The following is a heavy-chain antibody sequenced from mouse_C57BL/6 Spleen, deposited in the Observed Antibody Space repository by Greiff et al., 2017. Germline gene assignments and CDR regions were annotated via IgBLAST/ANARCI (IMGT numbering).Heavy chain of an antibody. CDR3: ARDGLTCGFAY. D-gene: IGHD2-3*01. J-gene: IGHJ3*01. Sequence: EVQLVESGEGLVKPGGSLKLSCAASGFTFSSYAMSWVRQTPEKRLEWVAYISSGGDYIYYADTVKGRFTISRDNARNTLYLQMSSLKSEDTAMYYCARDGLTCGFAYWGQGTLVTVAA. CDR1: GFTFSSYA. CDR2: ISSGGDYI. V-gene: IGHV5S21*01.